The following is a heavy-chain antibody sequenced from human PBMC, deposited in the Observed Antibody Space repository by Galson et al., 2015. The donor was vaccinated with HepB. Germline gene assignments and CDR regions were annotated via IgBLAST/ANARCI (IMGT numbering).Heavy chain of an antibody. CDR3: ARAYSSSWYNWFDP. CDR1: GGTFSRYA. J-gene: IGHJ5*02. V-gene: IGHV1-69*10. CDR2: IIPILGIA. Sequence: SVKVSCKASGGTFSRYAISWVRQAPGQGLEWMGGIIPILGIANYAQKFQGRVTITADKSTSTAYMELSSLRSEDTAVYYCARAYSSSWYNWFDPWGQGTLVTVSS. D-gene: IGHD6-13*01.